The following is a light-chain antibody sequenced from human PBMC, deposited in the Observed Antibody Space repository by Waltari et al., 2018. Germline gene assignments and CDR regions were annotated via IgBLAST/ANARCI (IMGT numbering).Light chain of an antibody. J-gene: IGKJ1*01. CDR1: QSISSW. Sequence: DIQMTQSPSTLSASVGDRVTSPCRASQSISSWLAWYQQKPGKAPKLLIYDASSLESGVPSRFSGSGSGTEFTLTISSLQPDDFATYYCQQYNSYSRTFGQGTKVEIK. CDR3: QQYNSYSRT. CDR2: DAS. V-gene: IGKV1-5*01.